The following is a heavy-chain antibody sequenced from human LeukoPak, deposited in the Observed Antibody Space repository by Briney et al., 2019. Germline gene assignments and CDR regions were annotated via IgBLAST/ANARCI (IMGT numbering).Heavy chain of an antibody. CDR3: AKGRGIAVAGPAPH. J-gene: IGHJ4*02. Sequence: GGSLRLSCEVSGFTFSSYAMNWVRQAPGKGLEWVSVISGSGGSTYYADSVEGRFTISRDSSKNTLYLQMTSLRAEDTAVYYCAKGRGIAVAGPAPHWGQGTLVTVSS. CDR2: ISGSGGST. V-gene: IGHV3-23*01. CDR1: GFTFSSYA. D-gene: IGHD6-19*01.